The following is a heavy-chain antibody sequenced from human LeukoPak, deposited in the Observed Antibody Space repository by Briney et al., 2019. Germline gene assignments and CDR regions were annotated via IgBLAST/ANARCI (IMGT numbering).Heavy chain of an antibody. D-gene: IGHD3-16*01. V-gene: IGHV3-74*01. J-gene: IGHJ5*01. CDR3: VRGLDS. CDR2: INGYGSST. CDR1: GFTFSNYW. Sequence: PGGPLRLSCAASGFTFSNYWVHGLRHAPGKGLVCVSYINGYGSSTNYADSVRGRFTISRDNAKKTLYLQMNSLRDEDTAVYYCVRGLDSWGRGTLATVSS.